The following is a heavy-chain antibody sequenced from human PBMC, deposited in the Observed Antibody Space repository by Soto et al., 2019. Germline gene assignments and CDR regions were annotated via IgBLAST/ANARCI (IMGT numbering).Heavy chain of an antibody. D-gene: IGHD3-10*01. CDR1: GFTFSNYN. CDR2: ISYSSSTI. V-gene: IGHV3-48*01. Sequence: PGGSLRLSCAASGFTFSNYNMNWVRQAPGKGLEWVSDISYSSSTIYYADSVKGRFTISRDNAKNSLYLQMNSLRAEDTAVYYCSRDHGEGNYWGQGTLVTVSS. J-gene: IGHJ4*02. CDR3: SRDHGEGNY.